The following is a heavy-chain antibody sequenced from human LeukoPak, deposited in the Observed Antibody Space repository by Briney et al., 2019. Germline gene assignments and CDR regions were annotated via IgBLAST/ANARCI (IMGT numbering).Heavy chain of an antibody. J-gene: IGHJ6*01. CDR1: GFTFSSYW. Sequence: GGSLRLSCAASGFTFSSYWMSWVRQAPRKGLDWVSGISSSGGTTYYTDSVKGRFTISRDNSKNTLSLQMNSLRAEDTAVYYCAREASHVSGMDVWGQGTTVTVSS. V-gene: IGHV3-23*01. CDR3: AREASHVSGMDV. CDR2: ISSSGGTT.